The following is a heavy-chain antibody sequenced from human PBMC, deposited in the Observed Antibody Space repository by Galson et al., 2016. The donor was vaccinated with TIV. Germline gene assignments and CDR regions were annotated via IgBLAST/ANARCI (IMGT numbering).Heavy chain of an antibody. Sequence: SVKVSCKASGVTFSSYAISWVQQAPGQGLEWMGGIISIFGVPNYAQKFQGRVTITADESTKTAYMDLSSLRSDDTAVYYRARVRVSANYRNHYYYMDVWGKGTSVTVSS. CDR3: ARVRVSANYRNHYYYMDV. J-gene: IGHJ6*03. CDR2: IISIFGVP. D-gene: IGHD3-10*01. V-gene: IGHV1-69*13. CDR1: GVTFSSYA.